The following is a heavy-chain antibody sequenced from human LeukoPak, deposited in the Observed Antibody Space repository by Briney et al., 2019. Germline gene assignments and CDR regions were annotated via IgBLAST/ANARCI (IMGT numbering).Heavy chain of an antibody. J-gene: IGHJ4*02. CDR1: GFLFSSSW. CDR2: MKPDGSQT. CDR3: ARDKEAAVDFWSGYYPL. D-gene: IGHD3-3*01. V-gene: IGHV3-7*01. Sequence: PGGSLRLSCAASGFLFSSSWMNWVRQAPGKGLEWVASMKPDGSQTYYVDSVKGRFNISRDIAKNSLYLQMDSLRAEDTAVYYCARDKEAAVDFWSGYYPLWGQGTLVTVSS.